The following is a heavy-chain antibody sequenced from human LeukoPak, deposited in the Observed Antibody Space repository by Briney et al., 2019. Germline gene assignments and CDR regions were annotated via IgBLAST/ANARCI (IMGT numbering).Heavy chain of an antibody. J-gene: IGHJ4*02. Sequence: ASVKVSCKVSGCTLTELSMHWVRQAPGKGLEWMGGFDPEDGETIYAQKFQGRVTMTEDTSTDTAYMELSSLRSEDTAVYYCATVYYDSSGSQAGFDYWGQGTLVTVSS. CDR3: ATVYYDSSGSQAGFDY. CDR1: GCTLTELS. D-gene: IGHD3-22*01. CDR2: FDPEDGET. V-gene: IGHV1-24*01.